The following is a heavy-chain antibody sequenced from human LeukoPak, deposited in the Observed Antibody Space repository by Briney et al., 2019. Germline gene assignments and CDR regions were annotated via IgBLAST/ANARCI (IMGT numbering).Heavy chain of an antibody. CDR1: GYTFTSYY. CDR2: INPSGGTT. V-gene: IGHV1-46*01. CDR3: ARPTSIIPASNIYYYYYAMDV. J-gene: IGHJ6*02. D-gene: IGHD2-2*01. Sequence: ASVKVSCKASGYTFTSYYMHWVRQAPGQGLEWMGIINPSGGTTTYAQKFQGRATMTTDTPKSTVYMELSSLRSEDTAVYYCARPTSIIPASNIYYYYYAMDVWGQGTTVTVSS.